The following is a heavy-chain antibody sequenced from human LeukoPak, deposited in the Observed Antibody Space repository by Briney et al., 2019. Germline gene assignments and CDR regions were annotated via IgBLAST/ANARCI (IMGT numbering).Heavy chain of an antibody. CDR3: AKGGIVVVPAAIPFDY. V-gene: IGHV3-30*02. J-gene: IGHJ4*02. D-gene: IGHD2-2*01. CDR2: TRYDGSNK. Sequence: GGSLRLSCAASGFTFSSYGMHWVRQAPGKRLEWVAFTRYDGSNKYYADSVKGRFTISRDNSKNTLYLQMNSLRAEDTAVYYCAKGGIVVVPAAIPFDYWGQGTLVTVSS. CDR1: GFTFSSYG.